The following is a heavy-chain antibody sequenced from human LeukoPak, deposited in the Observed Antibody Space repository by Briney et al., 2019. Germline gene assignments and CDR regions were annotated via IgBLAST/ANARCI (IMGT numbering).Heavy chain of an antibody. D-gene: IGHD2-2*01. V-gene: IGHV1-8*01. CDR3: ARILGYCSSTSRGYYFDY. CDR2: MNPNSGNT. Sequence: GASVKVSCKASGYTFTSYDINWVRQATGQGLEWMGWMNPNSGNTGYAQKFQGRVTMTRNTSISTAYMELSSLRSDDTAVYYCARILGYCSSTSRGYYFDYWGQGTLVTVSS. J-gene: IGHJ4*02. CDR1: GYTFTSYD.